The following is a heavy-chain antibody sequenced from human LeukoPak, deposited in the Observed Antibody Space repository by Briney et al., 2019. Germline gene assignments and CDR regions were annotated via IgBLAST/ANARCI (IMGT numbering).Heavy chain of an antibody. J-gene: IGHJ6*04. CDR1: GGPFSSYA. V-gene: IGHV1-69*01. CDR2: IIPIFGTA. CDR3: ARRTITMVRGVIYYYGMDV. Sequence: SVKVSCKASGGPFSSYAISWVRRAPGQGLEWMGGIIPIFGTANYAQKFQGRVTITADESTSTAYMELSSLRSEDTAVYYCARRTITMVRGVIYYYGMDVWGKGTTVTVSS. D-gene: IGHD3-10*01.